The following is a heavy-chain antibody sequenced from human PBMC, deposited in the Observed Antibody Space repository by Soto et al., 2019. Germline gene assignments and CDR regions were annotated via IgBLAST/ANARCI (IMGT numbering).Heavy chain of an antibody. Sequence: QGHLLQSGGAVVRPGRSLTLSCEASGFTFNNHGAHWVRQAPGKGLAWVAVIWHDGFEESYADSGKGRFTISRDNFKNTLSLRMNSLTVEHTAIYYCERDGGHCTRPTCYSGFESWGQGSLVTVSS. CDR3: ERDGGHCTRPTCYSGFES. CDR1: GFTFNNHG. J-gene: IGHJ4*02. V-gene: IGHV3-33*01. CDR2: IWHDGFEE. D-gene: IGHD2-8*01.